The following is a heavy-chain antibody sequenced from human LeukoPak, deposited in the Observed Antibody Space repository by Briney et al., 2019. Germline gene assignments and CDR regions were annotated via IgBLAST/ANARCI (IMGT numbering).Heavy chain of an antibody. D-gene: IGHD2-2*01. Sequence: GGPLRLSCAASGFTFSNYAMHWVRQAPGKGLEYVSAISSNGGSTYYANSVKGRFTISRDNSKNTLYLQMGSLRAEDMVVYYCARDSITVAVGAFDIWGQGTMVIVSS. CDR1: GFTFSNYA. V-gene: IGHV3-64*01. CDR3: ARDSITVAVGAFDI. J-gene: IGHJ3*02. CDR2: ISSNGGST.